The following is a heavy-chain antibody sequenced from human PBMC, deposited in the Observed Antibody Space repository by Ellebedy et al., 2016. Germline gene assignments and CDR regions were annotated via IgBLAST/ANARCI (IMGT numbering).Heavy chain of an antibody. V-gene: IGHV3-23*01. CDR2: ITGTGFSR. CDR3: AKEVVVTAIIKPTHFDF. Sequence: GGSLRLSCAASGFTFGHYAMSWVRQAPGKGLEWVSSITGTGFSRYYAYAVKGRFTISRDNSKSTLFLQLNSLRAEDTAIYYCAKEVVVTAIIKPTHFDFWGQGTLVTVSS. J-gene: IGHJ4*02. CDR1: GFTFGHYA. D-gene: IGHD2-21*02.